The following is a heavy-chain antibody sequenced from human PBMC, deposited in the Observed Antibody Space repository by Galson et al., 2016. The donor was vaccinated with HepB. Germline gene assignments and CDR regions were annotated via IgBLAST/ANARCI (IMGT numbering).Heavy chain of an antibody. J-gene: IGHJ3*01. CDR2: IRKRGNSYTT. CDR1: GFSFSDHY. D-gene: IGHD3-10*01. V-gene: IGHV3-72*01. CDR3: DRVTAMIRDIGTLDL. Sequence: SLRLSCAASGFSFSDHYMDWVRQAPGMGLEWIGRIRKRGNSYTTEYGASVEGRFSVSRDDSKNSLNLQMNSLKSEDTAVYYCDRVTAMIRDIGTLDLWGNGTLVTVSS.